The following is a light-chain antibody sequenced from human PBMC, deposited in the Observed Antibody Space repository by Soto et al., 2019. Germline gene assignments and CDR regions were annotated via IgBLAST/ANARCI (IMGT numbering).Light chain of an antibody. CDR2: EVS. CDR3: CSYAGSLRV. V-gene: IGLV2-23*02. J-gene: IGLJ2*01. Sequence: QSALTQPASVSGSPGQSITISCTGTSSDVGSDNLVSWYQQHPGKAPKLMIYEVSKRPSGVSNRFSGSKSGNTASLTISGLQAEDEADYYCCSYAGSLRVFGGGTKLTVL. CDR1: SSDVGSDNL.